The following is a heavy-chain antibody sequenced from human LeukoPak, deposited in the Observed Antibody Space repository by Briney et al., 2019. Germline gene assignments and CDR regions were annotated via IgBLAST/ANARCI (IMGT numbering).Heavy chain of an antibody. CDR3: AKRGGYETMAAFDY. D-gene: IGHD3-10*01. CDR2: INQDGSET. CDR1: GFTFSNYW. Sequence: GGSLRLSCAASGFTFSNYWMTWVRQAPGTGLEWVANINQDGSETFYVDSVKGRFTISRDNAKNSLFLQMNSLRVEDTAVYYCAKRGGYETMAAFDYWGQGTLVTVSS. V-gene: IGHV3-7*05. J-gene: IGHJ4*02.